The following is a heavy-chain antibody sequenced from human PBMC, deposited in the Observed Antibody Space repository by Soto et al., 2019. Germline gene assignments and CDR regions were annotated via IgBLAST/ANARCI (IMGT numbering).Heavy chain of an antibody. CDR3: ARVGYYYDSSGYRLPYFDY. D-gene: IGHD3-22*01. V-gene: IGHV3-74*01. CDR2: INSDGSST. CDR1: GFTFSSYW. Sequence: PGWSLRLSCAASGFTFSSYWMHWVRQAPGKGLVGVSRINSDGSSTSYADSVKGRFTISRDNAKNTRYLQMNSLRAEDTAVYYCARVGYYYDSSGYRLPYFDYWGQGTLVTASS. J-gene: IGHJ4*02.